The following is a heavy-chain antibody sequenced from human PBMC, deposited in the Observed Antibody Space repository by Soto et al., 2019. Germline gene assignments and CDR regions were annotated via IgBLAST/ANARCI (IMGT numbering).Heavy chain of an antibody. CDR2: ISAYNGNT. D-gene: IGHD6-6*01. CDR1: GCTFSSYA. Sequence: ASVKVSCKASGCTFSSYAISWVRQAPGQGLEWMGWISAYNGNTNYAQKLQGRVTMTTDTSTSTAYMELRSLRSDDTAVYYCARDLGDSSLSGYWGQGTLVTVSS. V-gene: IGHV1-18*01. J-gene: IGHJ4*02. CDR3: ARDLGDSSLSGY.